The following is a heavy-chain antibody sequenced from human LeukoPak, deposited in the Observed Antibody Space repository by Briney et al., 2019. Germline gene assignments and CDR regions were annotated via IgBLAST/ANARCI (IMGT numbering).Heavy chain of an antibody. CDR3: ARGERDVVVPVRNWFDP. V-gene: IGHV4-34*01. CDR1: GGSISSYY. J-gene: IGHJ5*02. CDR2: INHSGST. D-gene: IGHD2-2*01. Sequence: SETLSLTCTVSGGSISSYYWSWIRQPPGKGLEWIGEINHSGSTNYNPSLKSRVTISVDTSKNQFSLKLSSVTAADTAVYYCARGERDVVVPVRNWFDPWGQGTLVTVPS.